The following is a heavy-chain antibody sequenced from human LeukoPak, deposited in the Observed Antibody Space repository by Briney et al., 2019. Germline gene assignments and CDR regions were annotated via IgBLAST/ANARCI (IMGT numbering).Heavy chain of an antibody. V-gene: IGHV1-69*06. CDR2: IIPIFGTA. J-gene: IGHJ3*02. CDR1: GGTFSSYA. D-gene: IGHD1-26*01. Sequence: GASVKVSCKASGGTFSSYAISWVRQAPGQGLEWMGGIIPIFGTANYAQKFQGRVTITADKSTSTAYMELSSLRSEDTAVYYCARGDRYSGSYFAIDAFDIWGQGTMVTVSS. CDR3: ARGDRYSGSYFAIDAFDI.